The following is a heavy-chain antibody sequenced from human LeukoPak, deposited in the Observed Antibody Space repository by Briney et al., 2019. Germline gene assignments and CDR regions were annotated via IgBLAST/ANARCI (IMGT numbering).Heavy chain of an antibody. J-gene: IGHJ4*02. CDR1: GFTFDDYG. CDR3: ARRCTNGVCYGIAAAAFDY. V-gene: IGHV3-20*04. D-gene: IGHD2-8*01. CDR2: INWNGGST. Sequence: TGGSLRLSCAASGFTFDDYGMSWVRQAPGKGLEWVSGINWNGGSTGYADSVKGRFTISRDNAKNSLYLQMNSLRAEDTALYYCARRCTNGVCYGIAAAAFDYWGQGTLVTVSS.